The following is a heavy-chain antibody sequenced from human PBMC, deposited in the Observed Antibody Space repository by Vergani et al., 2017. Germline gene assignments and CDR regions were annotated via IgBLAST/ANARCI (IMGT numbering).Heavy chain of an antibody. CDR2: IYYSGST. CDR3: AGSGYYYYMDV. Sequence: QLQLQESGPGLVKPSETLSLTCTVSGGSISSSSYYWGWIRQPPGKGLEWIGYIYYSGSTNYNPSLKSRVTISVDTSKNQFSLKLSSVTAADTAVYYCAGSGYYYYMDVWGKGTTVTVSS. D-gene: IGHD3-10*01. V-gene: IGHV4-61*05. J-gene: IGHJ6*03. CDR1: GGSISSSSYY.